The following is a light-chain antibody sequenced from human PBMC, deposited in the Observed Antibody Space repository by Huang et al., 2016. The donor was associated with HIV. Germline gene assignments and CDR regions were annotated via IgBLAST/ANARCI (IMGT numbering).Light chain of an antibody. V-gene: IGKV3-20*01. CDR1: QSISSND. J-gene: IGKJ2*01. CDR3: QQYVSSLPYT. Sequence: ETVLTQSPGTLSLSPGERATLSCRASQSISSNDLAWYQQKTGQAPRLLISGAATRATGIPDRFSGSGSGSGTNFTLTISSLEPEDFAVYYCQQYVSSLPYTFGQGTKLEIK. CDR2: GAA.